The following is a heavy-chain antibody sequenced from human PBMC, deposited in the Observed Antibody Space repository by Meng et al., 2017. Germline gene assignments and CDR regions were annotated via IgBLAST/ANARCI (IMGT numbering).Heavy chain of an antibody. CDR3: ARGPRYSSSWYDAFDI. CDR1: GFTVSSNY. CDR2: IYSGGST. D-gene: IGHD6-13*01. Sequence: GESLKISCAASGFTVSSNYMRWVRQAPGKGLEWVSVIYSGGSTYYADSVKGRFTISRDNSKNTLYLQMTSLRAEDTAVYYCARGPRYSSSWYDAFDIWGQGTMVTVSS. J-gene: IGHJ3*02. V-gene: IGHV3-66*02.